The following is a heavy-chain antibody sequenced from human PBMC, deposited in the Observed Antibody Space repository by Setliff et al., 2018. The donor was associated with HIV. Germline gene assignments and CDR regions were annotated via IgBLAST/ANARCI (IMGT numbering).Heavy chain of an antibody. D-gene: IGHD6-13*01. CDR3: ARDLAAAGRNYMDV. Sequence: ASVKVSCKASGYTFTGYYMHWVRQAPGQGLEWVGWINPNSGGTSFAQKFQGRVTMTRNTSISTAYMELSRLTSDDTAVYYCARDLAAAGRNYMDVWGKGTTVTVSS. J-gene: IGHJ6*03. CDR1: GYTFTGYY. V-gene: IGHV1-2*02. CDR2: INPNSGGT.